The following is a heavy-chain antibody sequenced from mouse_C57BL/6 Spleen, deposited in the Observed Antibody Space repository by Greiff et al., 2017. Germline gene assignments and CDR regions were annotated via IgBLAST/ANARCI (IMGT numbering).Heavy chain of an antibody. CDR2: INPYNGGT. CDR3: ARGAYYYGSSYYFDY. Sequence: VQLKESGPVLVKPGASVKMSCKASGYTFTDYYMNWVKQSHGKSLEWIGVINPYNGGTSYNQKFKGKATLTVDKSSSTAYMALNSLTSEDSAVYYCARGAYYYGSSYYFDYWGQGTTLTVSS. V-gene: IGHV1-19*01. D-gene: IGHD1-1*01. J-gene: IGHJ2*01. CDR1: GYTFTDYY.